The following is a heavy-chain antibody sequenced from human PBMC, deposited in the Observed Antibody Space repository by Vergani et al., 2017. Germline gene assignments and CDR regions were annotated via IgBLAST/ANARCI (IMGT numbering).Heavy chain of an antibody. V-gene: IGHV1-58*01. CDR2: IVVGSGNT. CDR3: AAVLVDYYETYDAFDV. Sequence: QMQLVQSGPEVKKPGTSVKVSCKASGFTFTSSAVQWVRQARGQRLVWIGWIVVGSGNTNYAQKFKERVTITRDMSTSTAYMELGSLRSEDTAVYYCAAVLVDYYETYDAFDVWGQGTMVTVSS. D-gene: IGHD3-22*01. J-gene: IGHJ3*01. CDR1: GFTFTSSA.